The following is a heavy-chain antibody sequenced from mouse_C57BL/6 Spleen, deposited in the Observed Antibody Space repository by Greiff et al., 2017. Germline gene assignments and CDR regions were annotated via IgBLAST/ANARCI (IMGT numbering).Heavy chain of an antibody. J-gene: IGHJ4*01. V-gene: IGHV3-6*01. CDR1: GYSITSGYY. CDR2: ISYDGSN. D-gene: IGHD2-14*01. CDR3: AREWVPYYAMDY. Sequence: EVQLQESGPGLVKPSQSLSLTCSVTGYSITSGYYWNWIRQFPGNKLEWMGYISYDGSNNYNPSLKNRISITRDTSKNQFFLKLNSVTTEDTATYYCAREWVPYYAMDYWGQGTSVTVSS.